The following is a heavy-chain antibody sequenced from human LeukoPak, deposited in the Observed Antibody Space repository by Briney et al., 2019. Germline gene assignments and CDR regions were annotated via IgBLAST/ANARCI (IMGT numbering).Heavy chain of an antibody. J-gene: IGHJ3*02. CDR1: GGSISSYY. Sequence: SETLSLTCTVSGGSISSYYWSWIRQPQGKGLEWIGYIYYSGSTNYNPSLKSRVTISVDTSKNQFSLKLSSVTAADTAVYYCAREYDSSGYYERGDAFDIWGQGTMVTVSS. CDR3: AREYDSSGYYERGDAFDI. V-gene: IGHV4-59*01. D-gene: IGHD3-22*01. CDR2: IYYSGST.